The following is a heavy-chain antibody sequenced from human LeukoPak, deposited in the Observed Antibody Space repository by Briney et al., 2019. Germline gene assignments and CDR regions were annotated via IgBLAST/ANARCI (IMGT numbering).Heavy chain of an antibody. CDR3: VKDNEAGGSPFDR. V-gene: IGHV3-64D*06. CDR1: GFILRSHA. Sequence: GGSLRLSCSASGFILRSHAMHWVRQAPGKGLEYVSRISDNGGSTYYADSVKGRFTISRDDSKNTLYLQMSSLRAVDTAVYYCVKDNEAGGSPFDRWGQGTLVTVSS. D-gene: IGHD1-1*01. CDR2: ISDNGGST. J-gene: IGHJ4*02.